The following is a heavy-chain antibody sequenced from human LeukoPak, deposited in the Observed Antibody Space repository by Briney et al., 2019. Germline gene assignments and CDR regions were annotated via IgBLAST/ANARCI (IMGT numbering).Heavy chain of an antibody. CDR2: IAGDGAST. CDR3: ARDAGNSGYGMDI. J-gene: IGHJ6*02. CDR1: GLTFSNYA. Sequence: GGSLRLSCAASGLTFSNYAMTWVRQAPGKGLEWVSTIAGDGASTYYADSVRGRFTISRDSAKNSLYLQMSSLRDEDTAVYYCARDAGNSGYGMDIWGQGTTVTVSS. V-gene: IGHV3-23*01. D-gene: IGHD5-12*01.